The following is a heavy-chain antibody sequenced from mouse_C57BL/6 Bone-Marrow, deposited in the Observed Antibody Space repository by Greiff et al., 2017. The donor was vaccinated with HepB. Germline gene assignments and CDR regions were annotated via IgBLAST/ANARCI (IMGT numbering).Heavy chain of an antibody. CDR2: INSDGGST. CDR3: ARRQLRWLLRYAMDY. J-gene: IGHJ4*01. CDR1: EYEFPSHD. Sequence: EVNVVESGGGLVQPGESLKLSCESNEYEFPSHDMSWVRKTPEKRLELVAAINSDGGSTYYPDTMERRFIISRDNTKKTLYLQMSSLRSEDTALYYCARRQLRWLLRYAMDYWGQGTSVTVSS. D-gene: IGHD2-3*01. V-gene: IGHV5-2*03.